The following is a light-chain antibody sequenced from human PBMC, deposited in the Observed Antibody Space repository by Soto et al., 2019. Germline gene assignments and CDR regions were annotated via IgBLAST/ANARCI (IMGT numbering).Light chain of an antibody. V-gene: IGLV2-14*01. J-gene: IGLJ1*01. CDR2: EVS. CDR3: SSYTSGNLPCV. Sequence: QSALTQPASMSGSPGQSITISCTGTSSDVGDYDYVSWYQQYPGKAPKLLIYEVSNRPSGVSHRFSGSKSGNTASLTISGLQAEDEADYYWSSYTSGNLPCVFGTGTKVTVL. CDR1: SSDVGDYDY.